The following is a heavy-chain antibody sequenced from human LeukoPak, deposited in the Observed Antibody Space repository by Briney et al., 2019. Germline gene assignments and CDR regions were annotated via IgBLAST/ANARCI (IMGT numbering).Heavy chain of an antibody. CDR2: MTPNRGNT. D-gene: IGHD4-17*01. Sequence: ASVEVSRKASGYTFTSYDINWVRQVTGQGLEWMGWMTPNRGNTGYAQQFQGRVTMTRNTSTSTAYMELSRLRSEDTAVYYCAKDLYGDYYLDCWGQGTLVTVSS. J-gene: IGHJ4*02. V-gene: IGHV1-8*01. CDR1: GYTFTSYD. CDR3: AKDLYGDYYLDC.